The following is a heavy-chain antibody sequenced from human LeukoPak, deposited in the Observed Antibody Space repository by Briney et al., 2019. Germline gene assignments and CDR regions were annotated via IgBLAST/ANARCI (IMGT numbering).Heavy chain of an antibody. CDR1: GYTFTSYG. CDR3: ARPGGDDFWSGYYPH. CDR2: ISAHNGNT. D-gene: IGHD3-3*01. J-gene: IGHJ4*02. V-gene: IGHV1-18*01. Sequence: ASVKVSCTASGYTFTSYGISWVRQPPGQGLEWMGWISAHNGNTNYAQKLQGRVTMTTDTSTSTAYMELRSLRSDDTAVYYCARPGGDDFWSGYYPHWGQGTLVTVSS.